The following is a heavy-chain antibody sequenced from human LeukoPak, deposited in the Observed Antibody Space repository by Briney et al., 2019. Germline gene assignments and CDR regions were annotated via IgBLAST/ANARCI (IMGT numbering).Heavy chain of an antibody. D-gene: IGHD6-13*01. CDR2: IYISGST. CDR3: ASMKHDLAAAGIQDYDYYYMDV. Sequence: PSETLSLTCTVSGGSISSYYWSWIRQPAGKGLEWLGRIYISGSTNYNPSLKSRVTMSVDTSRDQFSLKLRSVTAADTAVYYCASMKHDLAAAGIQDYDYYYMDVWGKGTTVTISS. J-gene: IGHJ6*03. V-gene: IGHV4-4*07. CDR1: GGSISSYY.